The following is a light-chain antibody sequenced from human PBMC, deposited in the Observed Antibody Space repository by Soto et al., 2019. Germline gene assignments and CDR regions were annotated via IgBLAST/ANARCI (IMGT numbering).Light chain of an antibody. J-gene: IGKJ4*01. Sequence: EIVLTQSPGTLSLSPWERATLSCRASQSVSNNYLAWYQQKPGQAPRLLIYDASNRATGIPARFSGSGSGTDFTLTISSLKPEDFAVYYCQQRSNWPLTFGGGTKVDIK. CDR3: QQRSNWPLT. V-gene: IGKV3-11*01. CDR1: QSVSNNY. CDR2: DAS.